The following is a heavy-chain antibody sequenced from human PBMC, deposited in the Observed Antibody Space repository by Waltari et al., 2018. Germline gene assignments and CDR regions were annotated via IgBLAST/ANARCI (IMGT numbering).Heavy chain of an antibody. J-gene: IGHJ4*02. CDR2: IYPGDSDT. D-gene: IGHD5-18*01. V-gene: IGHV5-51*01. CDR3: ARRDTAMATGFDY. Sequence: EVQLVQSGAEVQKPGESLTISCKGSGYSFTSYWIGWVRQMPGKGLEWVGVIYPGDSDTRYSPSFQGQVTISADKSISTAYLQWSGLKASDTAMYYCARRDTAMATGFDYWGQGTLVTVSS. CDR1: GYSFTSYW.